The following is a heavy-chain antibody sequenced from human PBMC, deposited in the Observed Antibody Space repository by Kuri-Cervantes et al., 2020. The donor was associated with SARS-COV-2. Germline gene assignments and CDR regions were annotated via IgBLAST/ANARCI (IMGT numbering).Heavy chain of an antibody. J-gene: IGHJ6*02. V-gene: IGHV3-21*05. CDR3: ARSWGGGSTVTSNYYYYGMDV. CDR2: ISSSSSYI. Sequence: GESLKISCAASGFTFSSYSMNWVRQAPGKGLEWVSYISSSSSYIYYADSVKGRFTISRDNAKNSLYLQMNSLRAEDTAVYYCARSWGGGSTVTSNYYYYGMDVWGQGTTVTVSS. CDR1: GFTFSSYS. D-gene: IGHD4-17*01.